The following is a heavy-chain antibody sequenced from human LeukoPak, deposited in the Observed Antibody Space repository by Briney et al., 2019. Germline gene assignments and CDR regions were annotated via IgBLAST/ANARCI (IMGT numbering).Heavy chain of an antibody. Sequence: GGSLRLSCAASGFTFSSYAMSWVRQAPGKGLEWVSAISGSGGSTYYADSVKGRFTISRDNSKNTLYLQMNSLRAEDTAVYYCAKRKCGGGSCAHHYWGQGTLVTVSS. D-gene: IGHD2-15*01. CDR2: ISGSGGST. V-gene: IGHV3-23*01. CDR1: GFTFSSYA. J-gene: IGHJ4*02. CDR3: AKRKCGGGSCAHHY.